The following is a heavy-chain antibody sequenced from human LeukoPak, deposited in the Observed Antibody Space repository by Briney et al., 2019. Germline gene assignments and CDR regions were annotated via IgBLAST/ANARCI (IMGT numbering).Heavy chain of an antibody. V-gene: IGHV3-30-3*01. Sequence: GGSLRLSCAASGFTFSSYAMHWVRQAPGKGLEWVAVISYDGSNKYYADSVKGRFTISRDNSKSTLYLQMNSLRAEDTAVYYCARDLGDIVVVPAKANYYYGMDVWGQGTTVTVSS. D-gene: IGHD2-2*01. J-gene: IGHJ6*02. CDR1: GFTFSSYA. CDR3: ARDLGDIVVVPAKANYYYGMDV. CDR2: ISYDGSNK.